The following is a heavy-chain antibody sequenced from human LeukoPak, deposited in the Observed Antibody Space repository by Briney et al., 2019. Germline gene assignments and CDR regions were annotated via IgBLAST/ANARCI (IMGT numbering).Heavy chain of an antibody. CDR3: ATLGASDWFDP. D-gene: IGHD1-26*01. V-gene: IGHV1-18*01. CDR2: ISAYNGNT. CDR1: GGXFSSYA. J-gene: IGHJ5*02. Sequence: ASVKVSCKASGGXFSSYAISWVRQAPGQGLEWMGWISAYNGNTNYAQKLQGRVTMTTDTSTSTAYMELRSLRSDDTAVYYCATLGASDWFDPWGQGTLVTVSS.